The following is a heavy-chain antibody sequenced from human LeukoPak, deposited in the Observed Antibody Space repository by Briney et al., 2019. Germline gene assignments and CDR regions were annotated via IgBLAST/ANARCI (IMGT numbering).Heavy chain of an antibody. Sequence: SETLSLTCTVSGNSISSGDNYWSWIRQPAGKGLEWIGRIYTSGSTNYNPSLKNRVTISGDTSKNQFSLRLSSVTAADTAVYYCARASYSYDINGWVPFDYWGQGTLVTASS. J-gene: IGHJ4*02. CDR2: IYTSGST. V-gene: IGHV4-61*02. D-gene: IGHD3-22*01. CDR3: ARASYSYDINGWVPFDY. CDR1: GNSISSGDNY.